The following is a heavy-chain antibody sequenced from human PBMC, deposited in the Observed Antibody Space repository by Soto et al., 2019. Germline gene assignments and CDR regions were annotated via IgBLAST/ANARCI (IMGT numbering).Heavy chain of an antibody. CDR1: GFXXSXXX. CDR2: ISGSGGRT. Sequence: EVQLLESGGGLVXXXXXXXXSCAASGFXXSXXXXSWVRQAXXKGLEWVSGISGSGGRTYYADSVKGRFTISRDNSKNTLYLQMNSLRAEDRAVYYCAKEGPMVSYFDYWGQGTLVTVSS. J-gene: IGHJ4*02. V-gene: IGHV3-23*01. CDR3: AKEGPMVSYFDY. D-gene: IGHD5-18*01.